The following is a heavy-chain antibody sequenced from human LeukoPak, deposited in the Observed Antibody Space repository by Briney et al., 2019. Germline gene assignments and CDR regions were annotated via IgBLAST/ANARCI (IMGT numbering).Heavy chain of an antibody. Sequence: GGSLRLSCAASGFTLGNAWMHWVRQAPGEGLVWVSRIDSDGTTTIYADSVKGRFTISRDNAKNTVYLQMNSLRVEDTAVYYCARDRPHNWFDPWGQGALVTVSS. CDR1: GFTLGNAW. D-gene: IGHD1-14*01. CDR3: ARDRPHNWFDP. V-gene: IGHV3-74*01. J-gene: IGHJ5*02. CDR2: IDSDGTTT.